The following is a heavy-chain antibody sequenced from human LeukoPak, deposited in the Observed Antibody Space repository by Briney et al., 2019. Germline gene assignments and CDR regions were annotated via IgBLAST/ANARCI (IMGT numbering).Heavy chain of an antibody. Sequence: GGSLRLSCAASGFTFSGYWMSWVRQAPGKGLEWVANINLDGSVIHYVDSAKGRFTISRDNAKSSLYLQMNYLRAEDTALYYCATSDDSSGSDWGQGTLVTVSS. V-gene: IGHV3-7*01. CDR3: ATSDDSSGSD. J-gene: IGHJ4*02. CDR2: INLDGSVI. CDR1: GFTFSGYW. D-gene: IGHD3-22*01.